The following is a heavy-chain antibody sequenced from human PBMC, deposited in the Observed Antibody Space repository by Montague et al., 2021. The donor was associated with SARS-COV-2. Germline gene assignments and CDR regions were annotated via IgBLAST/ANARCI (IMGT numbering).Heavy chain of an antibody. J-gene: IGHJ6*02. V-gene: IGHV3-7*01. CDR1: GFTFTNYW. CDR3: ARVDYQVPYYYYAGMDF. D-gene: IGHD3/OR15-3a*01. Sequence: SLRLSCAASGFTFTNYWMTWVRLAPGKGLEWVATINQHGGENYYXGSXKGRFTISRDNAKKSVYLQINSLGAEDTAVYYCARVDYQVPYYYYAGMDFWGQGTTVTVPS. CDR2: INQHGGEN.